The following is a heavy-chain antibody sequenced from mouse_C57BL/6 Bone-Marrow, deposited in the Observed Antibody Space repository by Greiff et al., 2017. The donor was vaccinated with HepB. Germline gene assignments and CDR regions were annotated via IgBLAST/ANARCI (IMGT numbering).Heavy chain of an antibody. CDR3: ARSYRNEFAY. Sequence: QVTLKESGPGILQSSQTLSLTCSFSGFSLSTSGMGVSWIRQPSGKGLEWLAHIYWDDDKRYNPSLKSRLTISKDTSRNQVFLKITSVDTADTATYYCARSYRNEFAYWGQGTLVTVSA. CDR2: IYWDDDK. CDR1: GFSLSTSGMG. V-gene: IGHV8-12*01. J-gene: IGHJ3*01.